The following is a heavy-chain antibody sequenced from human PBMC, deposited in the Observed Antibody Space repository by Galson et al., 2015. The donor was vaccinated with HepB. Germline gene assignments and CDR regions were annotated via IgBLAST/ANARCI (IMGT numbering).Heavy chain of an antibody. Sequence: ETLSLTCTVSGGSISTTSYYWGWIRQPPGKGLEWIGNIYYSGSTYYNPSLKSRVTISVDTSKNQFSLKVSSVTAADTAVYYCARRGNGFDPWGRGSLVTVSS. CDR2: IYYSGST. J-gene: IGHJ5*02. CDR3: ARRGNGFDP. V-gene: IGHV4-39*01. CDR1: GGSISTTSYY.